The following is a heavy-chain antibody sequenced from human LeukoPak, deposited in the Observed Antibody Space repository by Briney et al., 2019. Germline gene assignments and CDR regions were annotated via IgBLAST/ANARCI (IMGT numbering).Heavy chain of an antibody. CDR1: GYTFTSYG. D-gene: IGHD1-1*01. V-gene: IGHV1-46*01. J-gene: IGHJ4*02. CDR3: ARDLSEVERPLDH. Sequence: ASVKVSCKASGYTFTSYGISWVRQAPGQGLEWMGIINPSGGSTTYAQKFQGRVTTTRDTSTSTVYMELSSLRSEDTAVYYCARDLSEVERPLDHWGQGTLVTVSS. CDR2: INPSGGST.